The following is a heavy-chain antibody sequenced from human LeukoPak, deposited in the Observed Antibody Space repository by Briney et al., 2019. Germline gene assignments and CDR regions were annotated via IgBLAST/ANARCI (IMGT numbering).Heavy chain of an antibody. CDR3: ARGVGYSGGY. D-gene: IGHD5-18*01. Sequence: SETLSLTCTVSGGSISSSSYYWGWIRQPPGKGLEWIGYIYYSGSTNYNPSLKSRVTISVDTSKNQFSLKLSSVTAADTAVYYCARGVGYSGGYWGQGTLVTVSS. CDR1: GGSISSSSYY. J-gene: IGHJ4*02. V-gene: IGHV4-61*05. CDR2: IYYSGST.